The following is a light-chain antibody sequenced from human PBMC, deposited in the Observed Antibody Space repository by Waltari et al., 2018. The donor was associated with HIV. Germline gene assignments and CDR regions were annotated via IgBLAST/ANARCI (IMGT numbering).Light chain of an antibody. CDR1: SSDVGRYNL. CDR2: EGS. J-gene: IGLJ2*01. Sequence: QSALTQPASVSGSPGQSITIPCTGTSSDVGRYNLVSCYQQYPGKAPKLIIYEGSKWPSLISYRFSGSQSGNTASLTTSELEAEDEADYYCCSYAVSATSVIFGGGTKLPVL. V-gene: IGLV2-23*01. CDR3: CSYAVSATSVI.